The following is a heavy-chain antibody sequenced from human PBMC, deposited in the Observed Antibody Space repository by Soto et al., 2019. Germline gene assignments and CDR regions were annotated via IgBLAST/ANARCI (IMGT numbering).Heavy chain of an antibody. D-gene: IGHD1-7*01. V-gene: IGHV4-30-4*01. Sequence: QVQLQESGPGLVKPSQTLSLTCTVSGGSISSGDYYWSWIRQPPGKGLEWIGYIYYSGSTYYNPSLKSRVTISVDTSKNQFSLKLSSVTAADTAVYYCARGGTWNYVDQDAFDIWGQGTMVTVSS. CDR2: IYYSGST. J-gene: IGHJ3*02. CDR1: GGSISSGDYY. CDR3: ARGGTWNYVDQDAFDI.